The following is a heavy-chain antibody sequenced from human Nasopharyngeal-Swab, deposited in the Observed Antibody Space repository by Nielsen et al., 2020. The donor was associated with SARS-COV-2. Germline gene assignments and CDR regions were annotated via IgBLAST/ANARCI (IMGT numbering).Heavy chain of an antibody. Sequence: GVLKISCAASGFTFSSYSMNWVRQAPGKGLEWVSSISSSSSYIYYADSVKGRFTISRDNAKNSLYLQMNSLRAEDTAVYYCALVDYYGMDVWGQGTTVTVSS. CDR3: ALVDYYGMDV. D-gene: IGHD1-26*01. J-gene: IGHJ6*02. CDR2: ISSSSSYI. V-gene: IGHV3-21*01. CDR1: GFTFSSYS.